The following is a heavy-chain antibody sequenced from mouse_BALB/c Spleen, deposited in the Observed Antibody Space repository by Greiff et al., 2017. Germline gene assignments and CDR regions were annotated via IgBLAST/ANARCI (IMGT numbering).Heavy chain of an antibody. CDR3: ARGITTVVASYYFDY. D-gene: IGHD1-1*01. J-gene: IGHJ2*01. CDR1: GYAFSSSW. Sequence: QVQLQQSGPELVKPGASVKISCKASGYAFSSSWMNWVKQRPGQGLEWIGRIYPGDGDTNYNGKFKGKATLTADKSSSTAYMQLSSLTSVDSAVYFCARGITTVVASYYFDYWGQGTTLTVSS. CDR2: IYPGDGDT. V-gene: IGHV1-82*01.